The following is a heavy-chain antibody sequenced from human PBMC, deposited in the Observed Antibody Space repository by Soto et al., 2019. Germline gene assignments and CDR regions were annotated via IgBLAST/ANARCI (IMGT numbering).Heavy chain of an antibody. CDR3: ARDPRFDYGGNSYFDY. D-gene: IGHD4-17*01. Sequence: ASVKVSCKASGYTFTSYGISWVRQAPGQGLEWMGWISAYNGNTNYAQKLQGRVTMTTDTSTSTAYMELRSLRSDDTAVYYCARDPRFDYGGNSYFDYWGQGTLVTVSS. V-gene: IGHV1-18*01. CDR1: GYTFTSYG. J-gene: IGHJ4*02. CDR2: ISAYNGNT.